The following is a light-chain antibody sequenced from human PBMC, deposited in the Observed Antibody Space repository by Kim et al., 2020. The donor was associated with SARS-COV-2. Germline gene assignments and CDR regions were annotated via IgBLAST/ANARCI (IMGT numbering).Light chain of an antibody. J-gene: IGKJ3*01. CDR2: AAS. CDR3: HHSYITPFT. CDR1: QSISSH. Sequence: DIQMTQSPSSLSASVGDRVTITCRTSQSISSHLNWYHQKPGRAPKLLIYAASTLQGGVPSRFSGSGSETDFTLTISSLQPEDFGTYFCHHSYITPFTFGPGTKVDIK. V-gene: IGKV1-39*01.